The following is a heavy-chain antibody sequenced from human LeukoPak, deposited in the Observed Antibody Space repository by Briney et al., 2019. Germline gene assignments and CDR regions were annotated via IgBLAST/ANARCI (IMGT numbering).Heavy chain of an antibody. CDR1: GFTFSSYA. V-gene: IGHV3-30-3*01. CDR2: ISYDGSNK. J-gene: IGHJ4*02. Sequence: PGGSLRLSCAASGFTFSSYAMHWVHQAPGKGLEWVAVISYDGSNKYYADSVKGRFTISRDNSKNTLYLQMNSLRAEDTAVYYCARDLIAALDYWGQGTLVTVSS. CDR3: ARDLIAALDY. D-gene: IGHD6-13*01.